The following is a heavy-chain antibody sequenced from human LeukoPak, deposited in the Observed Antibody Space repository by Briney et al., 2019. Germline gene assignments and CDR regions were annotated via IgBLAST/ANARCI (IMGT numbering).Heavy chain of an antibody. Sequence: GSSVKVSCKASGGTFSSYAISWVRQAPGQGLEWMGRIIPILGIANYAQKFQGRVTITADKSTSTAYMELSSLRSEDTAVYYCARKIAVAAPMDVWGQGTTVTVSS. J-gene: IGHJ6*02. CDR3: ARKIAVAAPMDV. CDR1: GGTFSSYA. D-gene: IGHD6-19*01. V-gene: IGHV1-69*04. CDR2: IIPILGIA.